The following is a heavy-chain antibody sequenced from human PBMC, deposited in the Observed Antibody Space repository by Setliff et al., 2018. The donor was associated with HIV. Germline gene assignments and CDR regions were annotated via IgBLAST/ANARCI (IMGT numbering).Heavy chain of an antibody. CDR2: IYTSGST. V-gene: IGHV4-61*02. CDR3: ARGGYYYYFGVDV. J-gene: IGHJ6*02. CDR1: GGSISSETFS. D-gene: IGHD3-16*01. Sequence: PSETLSLTCTVSGGSISSETFSWTWIRQPAGKGLEWIGRIYTSGSTDYNPSLKSRVTMSVDTSKNQFSLTLSSVTAADTAVYYCARGGYYYYFGVDVWGQGTTVTVSS.